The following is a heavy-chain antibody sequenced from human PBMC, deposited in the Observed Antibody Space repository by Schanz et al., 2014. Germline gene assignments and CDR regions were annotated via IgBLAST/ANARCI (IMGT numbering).Heavy chain of an antibody. CDR2: IYYTAST. D-gene: IGHD1-1*01. Sequence: QVQLQESGPGLVKPSESLSLTCTVSGGSISSYYWSWIRQPPGKGLEWIGYIYYTASTNYNPSLRSRVTISADTSKNQFSLKLTSVIAADSAVYFCTRGNALDVWGQGTTVTVSS. CDR3: TRGNALDV. V-gene: IGHV4-59*01. J-gene: IGHJ6*02. CDR1: GGSISSYY.